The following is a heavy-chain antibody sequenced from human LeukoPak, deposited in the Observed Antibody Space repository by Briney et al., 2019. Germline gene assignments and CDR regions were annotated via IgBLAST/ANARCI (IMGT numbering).Heavy chain of an antibody. J-gene: IGHJ3*02. D-gene: IGHD2-2*01. CDR1: GFTLSSNY. Sequence: PWGSLRPSCAAPGFTLSSNYISWGRPAPGKGVGWVSVIYSGGSTYYADSVKGRFTISRDNSKNTLYLQMNSLRAEDTAVYYCARYCSSTSCYLYAFDIWGQGTMVTVSS. V-gene: IGHV3-53*01. CDR3: ARYCSSTSCYLYAFDI. CDR2: IYSGGST.